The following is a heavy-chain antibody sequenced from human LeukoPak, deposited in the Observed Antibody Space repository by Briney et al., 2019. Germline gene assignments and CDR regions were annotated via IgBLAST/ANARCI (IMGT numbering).Heavy chain of an antibody. CDR1: GGTFSSYA. D-gene: IGHD3-10*01. V-gene: IGHV1-58*02. J-gene: IGHJ4*02. CDR3: AADYGSGSFVDFDY. CDR2: IVVGSGNT. Sequence: GSSVKVSCKASGGTFSSYAISWVRQAPGQGLEWIGWIVVGSGNTNYAQKFQERVTITRDMSTSTAYMELSSLRSEDTAVYYCAADYGSGSFVDFDYWGQGTLVTVSS.